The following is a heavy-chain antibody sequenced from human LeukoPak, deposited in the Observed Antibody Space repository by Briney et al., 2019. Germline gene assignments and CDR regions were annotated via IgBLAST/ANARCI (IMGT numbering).Heavy chain of an antibody. V-gene: IGHV3-30*02. Sequence: GGSLRLSCAASGFTFSSYGMHWVRQAPGKGLEWVAFIRYDGSNKYYADSVKGRFTISRDNSKNTLYLQMNGLRAEDTAVYYCARSYYYDSSHTADYWGQGTLVTVSS. CDR2: IRYDGSNK. D-gene: IGHD3-22*01. CDR1: GFTFSSYG. J-gene: IGHJ4*02. CDR3: ARSYYYDSSHTADY.